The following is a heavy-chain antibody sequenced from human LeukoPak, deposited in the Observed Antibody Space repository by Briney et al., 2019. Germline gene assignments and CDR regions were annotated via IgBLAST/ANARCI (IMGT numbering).Heavy chain of an antibody. J-gene: IGHJ6*02. D-gene: IGHD5-24*01. CDR3: ATGRDADSARGYYDMDV. CDR1: GGSITGYY. V-gene: IGHV4-4*07. CDR2: IYSGGST. Sequence: PSETLSLTCTVSGGSITGYYWTWIRQPAGKGLEWIGRIYSGGSTNYNPPLKSRVTMSVDTSKNQFSLKLSSVTAADTAVYYCATGRDADSARGYYDMDVWVQGTTVTVSS.